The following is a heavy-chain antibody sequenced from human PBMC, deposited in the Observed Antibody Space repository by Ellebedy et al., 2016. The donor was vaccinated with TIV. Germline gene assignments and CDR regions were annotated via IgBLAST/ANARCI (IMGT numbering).Heavy chain of an antibody. CDR2: ISYDGSNK. CDR3: ARGNSGYDAVYLDY. Sequence: GESLKISCAASGFTFSSYAMHWVRQAPGKGLEWVAVISYDGSNKYYAVSVKGRFTISRDNSKNTLYLQMNSLRAEDTAVYYCARGNSGYDAVYLDYWGQGTLVTVSS. D-gene: IGHD5-12*01. CDR1: GFTFSSYA. J-gene: IGHJ4*02. V-gene: IGHV3-30-3*01.